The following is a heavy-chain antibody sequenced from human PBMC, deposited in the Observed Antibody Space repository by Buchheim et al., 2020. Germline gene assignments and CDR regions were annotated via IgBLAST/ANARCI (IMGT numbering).Heavy chain of an antibody. CDR3: ARGGTYYGSGSYLYYYYYYYMDV. CDR1: GFTFSSYS. CDR2: ISSSSSYI. J-gene: IGHJ6*03. D-gene: IGHD3-10*01. V-gene: IGHV3-21*01. Sequence: EVQLVESGGGLVKPGGSLRLSCAASGFTFSSYSMNWVRQAPGKGLEWVSSISSSSSYIYYADSVKGRFTISRDNAKNSLSLQMNSLRAEDTAVYYCARGGTYYGSGSYLYYYYYYYMDVWGKGTT.